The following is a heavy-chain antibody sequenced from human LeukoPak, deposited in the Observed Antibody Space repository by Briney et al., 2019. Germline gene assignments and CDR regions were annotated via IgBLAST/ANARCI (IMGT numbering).Heavy chain of an antibody. J-gene: IGHJ4*02. V-gene: IGHV3-30*02. CDR3: AKEGGIHTALDY. D-gene: IGHD5-18*01. CDR2: IRYDGSNK. Sequence: GGSLRLSCAASGFTFSSYGMHWVRQAPGKGLEWVAFIRYDGSNKYYADSVKGRFTISRDNSKNTLYLQMNSLRAEDTAVYYCAKEGGIHTALDYWGQGTLVTVSS. CDR1: GFTFSSYG.